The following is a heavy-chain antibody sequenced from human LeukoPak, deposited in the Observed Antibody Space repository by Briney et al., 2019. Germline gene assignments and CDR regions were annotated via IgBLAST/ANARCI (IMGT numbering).Heavy chain of an antibody. CDR2: INSDGSST. Sequence: PGGSLRLSCAASGFTFSSYWMHWVRQAPGKGLVWVSRINSDGSSTSYADSVKGRFTISRDNAKNTLYLQMNSLRAEDMALYYCAKDSSYFDILTGYFDYWGQGTLVTVSS. CDR3: AKDSSYFDILTGYFDY. D-gene: IGHD3-9*01. CDR1: GFTFSSYW. V-gene: IGHV3-74*01. J-gene: IGHJ4*02.